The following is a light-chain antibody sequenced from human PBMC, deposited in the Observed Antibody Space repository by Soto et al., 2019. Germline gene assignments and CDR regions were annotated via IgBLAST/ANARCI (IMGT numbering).Light chain of an antibody. CDR1: QSVSSY. V-gene: IGKV3-11*01. CDR2: DAS. J-gene: IGKJ1*01. Sequence: EIVLTQSPATLSLSPGERATLSCRASQSVSSYLAWYQQKPGQAPRLLIYDASNRATGIPARFSGSGSGTDFPLPISSLEPEDFAVYYCQQYGYSSWTFGQGTKV. CDR3: QQYGYSSWT.